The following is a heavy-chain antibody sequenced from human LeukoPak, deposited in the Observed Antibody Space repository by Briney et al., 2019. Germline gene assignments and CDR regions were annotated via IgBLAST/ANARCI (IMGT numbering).Heavy chain of an antibody. D-gene: IGHD6-13*01. CDR2: VYHSGST. CDR1: GGSISSSAW. V-gene: IGHV4-4*02. CDR3: ARDLGSSWFDPLDY. Sequence: SGTLSLTCAVSGGSISSSAWWSWVRQPPGKGLEWIGEVYHSGSTNYNSFLKSRVTISVDKSKNQFSLKLTSATAADTAVYYCARDLGSSWFDPLDYWGQEILVITSS. J-gene: IGHJ4*02.